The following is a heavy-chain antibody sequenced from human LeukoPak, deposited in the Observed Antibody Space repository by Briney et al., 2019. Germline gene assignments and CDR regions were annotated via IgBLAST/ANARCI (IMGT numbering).Heavy chain of an antibody. J-gene: IGHJ1*01. CDR1: GFTFSSYA. D-gene: IGHD2-2*01. V-gene: IGHV3-23*01. Sequence: PGGSLRLSCAASGFTFSSYAMSWVRQAPGKGLEWVSAISGSGGSTYYADSVKGRFTISRDNAKNSLYLQMNSLRAEDTAVYYCARSTYCSSTRCRSGGFQHWGQGTLVTVSS. CDR2: ISGSGGST. CDR3: ARSTYCSSTRCRSGGFQH.